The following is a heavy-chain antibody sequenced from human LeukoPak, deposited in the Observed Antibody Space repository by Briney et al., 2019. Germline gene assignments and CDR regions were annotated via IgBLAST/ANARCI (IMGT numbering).Heavy chain of an antibody. CDR2: INAGNGNT. D-gene: IGHD5/OR15-5a*01. CDR3: ARVISDCANFNCFKGYFDY. J-gene: IGHJ4*01. Sequence: GASVKVSCKASGYTFTNYAIHWVRQAPGQSLEWMGWINAGNGNTKYSQKFQARVTITRDTSANTAYMELSSLGSEDTTIYYCARVISDCANFNCFKGYFDYWGQGTPVTVPS. V-gene: IGHV1-3*01. CDR1: GYTFTNYA.